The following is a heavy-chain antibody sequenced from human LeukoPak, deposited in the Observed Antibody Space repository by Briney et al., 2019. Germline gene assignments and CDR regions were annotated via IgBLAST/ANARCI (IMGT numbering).Heavy chain of an antibody. CDR3: ARGRYDSSSYYFDY. CDR1: GGSFSGYY. V-gene: IGHV4-34*01. Sequence: TTSETLSLTCAVYGGSFSGYYWSWIRQPPGKGLEWIGEINHSGSTNYNPSLKSRVTISVDTSKNQFSLKLSSVTAADAAVYYCARGRYDSSSYYFDYWGQGTLVTVPS. D-gene: IGHD3-22*01. J-gene: IGHJ4*02. CDR2: INHSGST.